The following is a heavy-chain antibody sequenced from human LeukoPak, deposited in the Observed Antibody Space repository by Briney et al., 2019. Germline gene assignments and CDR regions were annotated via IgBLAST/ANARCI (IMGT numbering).Heavy chain of an antibody. CDR1: GYTFTSYG. CDR2: ISAYNGNT. Sequence: GASVKVSCKASGYTFTSYGISWVRQAPGQGLEWMGWISAYNGNTNYAQKLQGRVTMTTDTSASTAYMELRSLRSDDTAVYYCARMAAAGTYPWFDPWGQGTLVTVPS. V-gene: IGHV1-18*01. J-gene: IGHJ5*02. D-gene: IGHD6-13*01. CDR3: ARMAAAGTYPWFDP.